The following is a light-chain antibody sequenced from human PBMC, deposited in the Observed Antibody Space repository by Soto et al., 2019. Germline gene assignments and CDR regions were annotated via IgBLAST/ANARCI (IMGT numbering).Light chain of an antibody. CDR1: QSISSY. CDR3: QQSYSTLWT. Sequence: DIQMTQSPSSLSASVGDRVTITCRASQSISSYLNWYQQKRGKAPKLLIYAASSLQSRVPSRFSGSGSGTHFTLTISSLQPEDFATYYCQQSYSTLWTFGQGTKVEIK. V-gene: IGKV1-39*01. CDR2: AAS. J-gene: IGKJ1*01.